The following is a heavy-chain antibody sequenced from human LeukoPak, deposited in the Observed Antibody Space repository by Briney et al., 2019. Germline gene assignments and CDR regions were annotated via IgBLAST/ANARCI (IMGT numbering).Heavy chain of an antibody. J-gene: IGHJ4*02. Sequence: GGSLRLSCAASGFTFSSYAMSWVRQAPGKGLEWVSAISGSGDSTYYADSVKGRFTISRDNSKNSLHLQMNSLRAEDTAIYYCYFFYPSVPPLGYWGQGILVTVSS. V-gene: IGHV3-23*01. CDR2: ISGSGDST. CDR1: GFTFSSYA. D-gene: IGHD2/OR15-2a*01. CDR3: YFFYPSVPPLGY.